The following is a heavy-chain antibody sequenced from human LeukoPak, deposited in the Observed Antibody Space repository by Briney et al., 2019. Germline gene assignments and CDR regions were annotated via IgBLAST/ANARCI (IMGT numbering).Heavy chain of an antibody. CDR3: ARDRVGYCTNGVCSRSAPFDY. J-gene: IGHJ4*02. V-gene: IGHV6-1*01. D-gene: IGHD2-8*01. CDR2: TYYRSKWYN. Sequence: SQTLSLTCAISGDSVSSNSAARNWIRQSPSRGLEWLGRTYYRSKWYNDYAVSVKSRITINPDTSKNQFSLQLNSVTPEDTAVYYCARDRVGYCTNGVCSRSAPFDYWGQGTLVTVSS. CDR1: GDSVSSNSAA.